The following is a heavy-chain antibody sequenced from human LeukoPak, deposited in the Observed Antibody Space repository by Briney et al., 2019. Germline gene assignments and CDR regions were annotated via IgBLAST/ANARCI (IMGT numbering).Heavy chain of an antibody. CDR3: AREWFGYDSSGSHLDY. J-gene: IGHJ4*02. V-gene: IGHV4-31*03. D-gene: IGHD3-22*01. CDR2: IYYSGST. Sequence: SETLSLTCTVSGGSISSGGYYWSWIRHHPGKGPEWIGYIYYSGSTYYNPSLKSRVTISVDTSKNQFSLKLSSVAAADTAVYYCAREWFGYDSSGSHLDYWGQGTLVTVSS. CDR1: GGSISSGGYY.